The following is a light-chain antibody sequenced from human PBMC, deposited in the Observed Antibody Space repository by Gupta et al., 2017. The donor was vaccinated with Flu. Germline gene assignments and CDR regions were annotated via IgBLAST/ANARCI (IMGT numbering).Light chain of an antibody. Sequence: VSISYTGTSSDVGGYNYVSWYQQAPVKAHKLMISDVNKRPAGVPDRFSGSKAGNTASLTISGRQQEDETDYYCCSLAGSDSWVLGGGSKLTVL. J-gene: IGLJ3*02. CDR2: DVN. CDR1: SSDVGGYNY. V-gene: IGLV2-11*03. CDR3: CSLAGSDSWV.